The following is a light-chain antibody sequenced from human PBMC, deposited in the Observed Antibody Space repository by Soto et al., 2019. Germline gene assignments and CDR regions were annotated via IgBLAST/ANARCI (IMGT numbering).Light chain of an antibody. J-gene: IGKJ2*01. CDR1: QSVSSSY. CDR3: QQYASSPVYT. Sequence: EIVLTQSPGTLSLSPGERATLSCRASQSVSSSYLAWYQQKPGQAPRLLIYGASSRATGIPDRFSGSGSGTYFTLPISRLEPEDVAVYYCQQYASSPVYTFGQGTKREIK. CDR2: GAS. V-gene: IGKV3-20*01.